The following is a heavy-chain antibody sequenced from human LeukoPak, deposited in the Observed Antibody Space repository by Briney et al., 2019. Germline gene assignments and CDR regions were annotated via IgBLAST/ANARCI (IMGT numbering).Heavy chain of an antibody. Sequence: ASVKVSCKASGYTFTSSDINWVRQVTGQGPEWMGWINPNSGGTNYAQKFQGRVTMTRDTSISTAYMELSRLRSDDTAVYYCARGGYYYDSSGYYLFDYWGQGTLVTVSS. CDR1: GYTFTSSD. CDR3: ARGGYYYDSSGYYLFDY. V-gene: IGHV1-2*02. D-gene: IGHD3-22*01. J-gene: IGHJ4*02. CDR2: INPNSGGT.